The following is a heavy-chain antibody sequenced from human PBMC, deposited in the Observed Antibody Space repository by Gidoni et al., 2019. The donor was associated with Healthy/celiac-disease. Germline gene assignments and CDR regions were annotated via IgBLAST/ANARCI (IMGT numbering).Heavy chain of an antibody. V-gene: IGHV4-59*01. J-gene: IGHJ4*02. CDR3: ARDSYYYGSGETYYFDY. Sequence: QVQLQESGPGLVKPSVTLSLTCTVSGGSISSYYWSWIRQPPGKGLEWIGYIYYSGSTNYNPSLKSRVTISVDTSKNQFSLKLSSVTAADTAVYYCARDSYYYGSGETYYFDYWGQGTLVTVSS. CDR1: GGSISSYY. D-gene: IGHD3-10*01. CDR2: IYYSGST.